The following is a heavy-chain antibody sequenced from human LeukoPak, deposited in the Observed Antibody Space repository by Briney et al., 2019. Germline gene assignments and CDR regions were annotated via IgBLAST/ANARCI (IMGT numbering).Heavy chain of an antibody. CDR3: AKDRWRRSSGGFDY. D-gene: IGHD6-6*01. Sequence: GGSQRLSCAASGFTFSHYAMSWVHHSPGEWREWASAITGSGGSTYYADSVKGRFTISRDDSKNTLYLQMNSLRAEDTAVYYCAKDRWRRSSGGFDYWGQGTLVTVSS. CDR2: ITGSGGST. V-gene: IGHV3-23*01. J-gene: IGHJ4*02. CDR1: GFTFSHYA.